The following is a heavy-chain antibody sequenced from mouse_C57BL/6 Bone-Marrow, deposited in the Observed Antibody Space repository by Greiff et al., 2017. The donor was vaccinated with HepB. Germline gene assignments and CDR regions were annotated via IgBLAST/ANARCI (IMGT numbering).Heavy chain of an antibody. CDR1: GYAFTNYL. V-gene: IGHV1-54*01. Sequence: VQLQQSGAELVRPGTSVKVSCKASGYAFTNYLIEWVKQRPGQGLEWIGVINPGSGGTKYNEKFKSKATLTVDKPSSTAYMQLSSLTSEDSAVYYCARWELPYYFDYWGQGTTLTVSS. CDR3: ARWELPYYFDY. D-gene: IGHD2-1*01. CDR2: INPGSGGT. J-gene: IGHJ2*01.